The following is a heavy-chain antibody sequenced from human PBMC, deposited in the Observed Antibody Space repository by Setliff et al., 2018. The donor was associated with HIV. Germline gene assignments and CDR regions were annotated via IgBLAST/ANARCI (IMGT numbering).Heavy chain of an antibody. CDR3: TKDHLSGWASDC. V-gene: IGHV3-21*01. J-gene: IGHJ4*02. CDR1: GFTFSSYT. D-gene: IGHD6-19*01. Sequence: PGGSLRLSCAISGFTFSSYTMHWVRQAPGKGLEWVSSISSSSNSIYYTDSVKGRFTISRDNAKNSVYLQMNSLRVEDTAMYYCTKDHLSGWASDCWGQGTLVTVSS. CDR2: ISSSSNSI.